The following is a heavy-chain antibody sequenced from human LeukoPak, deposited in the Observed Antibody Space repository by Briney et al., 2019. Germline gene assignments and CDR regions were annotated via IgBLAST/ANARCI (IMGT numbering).Heavy chain of an antibody. CDR1: GGSISSYY. CDR2: IYTSGST. D-gene: IGHD3-10*01. J-gene: IGHJ3*02. V-gene: IGHV4-4*07. Sequence: PSETLSLTCTVSGGSISSYYWSWIRQPAGKGLEWIGRIYTSGSTNYNPSLKSRVTMSVDTSKNQFSLKLSSATAAGTAVYYCARDYVLLWFGVPTGAFDIWGQGTMVTVSS. CDR3: ARDYVLLWFGVPTGAFDI.